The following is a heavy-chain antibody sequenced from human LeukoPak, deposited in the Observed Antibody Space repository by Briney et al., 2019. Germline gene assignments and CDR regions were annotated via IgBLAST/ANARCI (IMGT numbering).Heavy chain of an antibody. CDR2: INHSGST. Sequence: SETLSLTCAVYGGSFSGYYWSWIRQPPGKGLEWIGEINHSGSTNYNPSLKSRVTISVDTSKNQFSLKLSSVTAADTAVYYCARGDYRSMVRGVIDYYFDYWGQGTLVTVSP. V-gene: IGHV4-34*01. D-gene: IGHD3-10*01. CDR1: GGSFSGYY. CDR3: ARGDYRSMVRGVIDYYFDY. J-gene: IGHJ4*02.